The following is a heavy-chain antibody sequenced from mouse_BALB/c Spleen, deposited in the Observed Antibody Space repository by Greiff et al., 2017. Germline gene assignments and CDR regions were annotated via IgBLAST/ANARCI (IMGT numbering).Heavy chain of an antibody. CDR2: IDPENGDT. V-gene: IGHV14-4*02. CDR1: GFNIKDYY. CDR3: NAEGRNYYAMDY. Sequence: EVQLQESGAELVRSGASVKLSCTASGFNIKDYYMHWVKQRPEQGLEWIGWIDPENGDTEYAPKFQGKATMTADTSSNTAYLQLSSLTSEDTAVYYCNAEGRNYYAMDYWGQGTSVTVSS. J-gene: IGHJ4*01.